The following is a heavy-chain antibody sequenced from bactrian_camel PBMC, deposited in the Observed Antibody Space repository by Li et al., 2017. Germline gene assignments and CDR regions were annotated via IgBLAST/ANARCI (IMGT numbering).Heavy chain of an antibody. CDR3: AAFDDYRGRCVSPLHEYKY. CDR2: VYTDDDST. Sequence: QLVESGGGSVQAGGSLRLSCAASGFTYRRNCVGWFRQAPGKEREGVAVVYTDDDSTFYADSARGRFTISRDDAKKVVTLEMNRLKPEDTAMYYCAAFDDYRGRCVSPLHEYKYEGRGTQVTVS. D-gene: IGHD1*01. V-gene: IGHV3S1*01. J-gene: IGHJ4*01. CDR1: GFTYRRNC.